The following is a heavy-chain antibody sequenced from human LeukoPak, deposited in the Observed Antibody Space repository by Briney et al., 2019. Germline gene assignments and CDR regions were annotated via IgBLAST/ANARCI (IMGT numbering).Heavy chain of an antibody. D-gene: IGHD1-26*01. Sequence: AGGSLRLSCAASGFTFSSYAMHWVRQAPGKGLEWVAVISYDGSNKYYADSVKGRFTISRDNSKNTLYLQMNSLRAEDTAVYYCARESGGSSAGFDYWGQGTLVTVSS. CDR3: ARESGGSSAGFDY. CDR2: ISYDGSNK. V-gene: IGHV3-30*04. J-gene: IGHJ4*02. CDR1: GFTFSSYA.